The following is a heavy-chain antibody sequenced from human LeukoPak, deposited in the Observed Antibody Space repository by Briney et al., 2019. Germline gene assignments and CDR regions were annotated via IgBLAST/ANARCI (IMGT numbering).Heavy chain of an antibody. CDR3: ARLYYDSSGYYETFDY. CDR2: IYHSGST. D-gene: IGHD3-22*01. V-gene: IGHV4-30-2*01. J-gene: IGHJ4*02. CDR1: GGSISSGGYS. Sequence: SETLSLTCAVSGGSISSGGYSWSWIRQPPGKGLEWIGYIYHSGSTYYNPSLKSRVTISVDRSKNQFSLKLSSVIAADTAVYYCARLYYDSSGYYETFDYWGQGTLVTVSS.